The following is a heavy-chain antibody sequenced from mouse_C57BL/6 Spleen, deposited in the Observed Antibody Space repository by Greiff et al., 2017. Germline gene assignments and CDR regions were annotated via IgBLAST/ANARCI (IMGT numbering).Heavy chain of an antibody. CDR2: INPNNGGT. CDR3: ARNYYGSSNYAMDY. CDR1: GYTFTDYN. J-gene: IGHJ4*01. D-gene: IGHD1-1*01. V-gene: IGHV1-18*01. Sequence: EVQLQQSGPELVKPGASVKIPCKASGYTFTDYNMDWVKQSHGKSLEWIGDINPNNGGTIYNQKFKGKATLTVDKSSSTAYMELRSLTSEDTAVXYCARNYYGSSNYAMDYWGQGTSVTVSS.